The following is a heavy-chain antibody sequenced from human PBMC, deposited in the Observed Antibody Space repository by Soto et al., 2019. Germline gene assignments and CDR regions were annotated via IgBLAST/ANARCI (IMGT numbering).Heavy chain of an antibody. CDR1: GFTFSTYA. V-gene: IGHV3-23*01. D-gene: IGHD3-3*01. Sequence: GSLRLSCAASGFTFSTYAMSWVSQAPGKGLEWVVGISTSGDNSYYADSVKGRFTISRDNSKGILYLQMNNLRAEDTAVYYCADGGEWSFNFVYWGQGTLVTVSS. J-gene: IGHJ4*02. CDR2: ISTSGDNS. CDR3: ADGGEWSFNFVY.